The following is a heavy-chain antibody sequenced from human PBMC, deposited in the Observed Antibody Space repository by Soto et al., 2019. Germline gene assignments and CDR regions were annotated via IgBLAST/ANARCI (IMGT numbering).Heavy chain of an antibody. CDR2: IWYDGSNK. Sequence: GGSLRLSCAASGFTFSSYGMHWVRQAPGKGLEWVAVIWYDGSNKYYADSVKGRFTISRDNSKNTLYLQMNSLRAEDTAVYYCARSPYYYYGMDVWGQGTTVTVSS. CDR1: GFTFSSYG. J-gene: IGHJ6*02. CDR3: ARSPYYYYGMDV. V-gene: IGHV3-33*01.